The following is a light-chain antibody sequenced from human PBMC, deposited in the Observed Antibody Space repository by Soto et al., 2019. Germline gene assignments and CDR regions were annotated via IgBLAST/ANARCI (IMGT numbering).Light chain of an antibody. V-gene: IGKV1-39*01. Sequence: DIEMTQSPSSLSASVGDRVTITCRASQSISSYLNWYQQKPGNAPNLLIYAASTLQSGVPSRFSAYGSETDFTLTISNLQAEDFATYYCQQSYPTPRTFGQGTKVEVK. CDR1: QSISSY. J-gene: IGKJ1*01. CDR2: AAS. CDR3: QQSYPTPRT.